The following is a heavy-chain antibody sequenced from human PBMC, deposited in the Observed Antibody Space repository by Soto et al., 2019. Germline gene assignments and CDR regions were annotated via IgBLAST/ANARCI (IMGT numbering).Heavy chain of an antibody. CDR2: IYYSGST. J-gene: IGHJ4*02. CDR3: ARHLVASPPGSGSYRAPYYFDY. D-gene: IGHD3-10*01. CDR1: GGSISSYY. V-gene: IGHV4-59*08. Sequence: SETLSLTCTVSGGSISSYYWSWIRQPPGKGLEWIGYIYYSGSTNYNPSLKSRVTISVDTSKNQFSLKLSSVTAADTAVYYCARHLVASPPGSGSYRAPYYFDYWGQGTLVTVSS.